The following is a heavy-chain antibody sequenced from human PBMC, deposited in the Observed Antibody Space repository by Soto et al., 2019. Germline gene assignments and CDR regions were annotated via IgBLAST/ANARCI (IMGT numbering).Heavy chain of an antibody. CDR2: IYYSGST. J-gene: IGHJ4*02. CDR1: GGSISSYY. Sequence: QVQLQESGPGLVKPSETLSLTCTVSGGSISSYYWSWIRQPPGKGLEWIGYIYYSGSTNYNPSLTSRVTISVDTSKNQFSLKLSSVTDADTAVYYCARGGGSPDYWGQGTLVTVSS. D-gene: IGHD1-26*01. CDR3: ARGGGSPDY. V-gene: IGHV4-59*08.